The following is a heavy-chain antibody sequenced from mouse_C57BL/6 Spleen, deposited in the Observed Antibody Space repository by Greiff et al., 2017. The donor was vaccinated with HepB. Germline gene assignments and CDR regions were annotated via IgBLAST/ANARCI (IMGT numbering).Heavy chain of an antibody. Sequence: EVMLVESGGGLVQPGGSMKLSCVASGFTFSNYWMNWVRQSPEKGLEWVAQIRLKSDNYATHYAESVKGRFTISRDDSKSSVYLQMNNLRAEDTGIYYCTGASGSNWYFDVWGTGTTVTVSS. CDR1: GFTFSNYW. J-gene: IGHJ1*03. D-gene: IGHD1-1*01. CDR3: TGASGSNWYFDV. CDR2: IRLKSDNYAT. V-gene: IGHV6-3*01.